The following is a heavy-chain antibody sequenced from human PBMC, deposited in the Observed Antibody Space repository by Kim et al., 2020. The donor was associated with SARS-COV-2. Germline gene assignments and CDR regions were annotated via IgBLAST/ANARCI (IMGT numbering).Heavy chain of an antibody. CDR1: GGTFSTHA. Sequence: SVKVSCKTSGGTFSTHAISWVRQAPGQGLEWMGGIIPIFNRGNYVQKFEGRVTITADESTSTAYMELSSLRSEDTAVYYCAKKLVGATTYYGMDVWGQG. D-gene: IGHD1-26*01. V-gene: IGHV1-69*13. CDR2: IIPIFNRG. J-gene: IGHJ6*02. CDR3: AKKLVGATTYYGMDV.